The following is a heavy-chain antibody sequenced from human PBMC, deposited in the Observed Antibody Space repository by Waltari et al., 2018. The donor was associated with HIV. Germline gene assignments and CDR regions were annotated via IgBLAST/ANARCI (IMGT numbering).Heavy chain of an antibody. Sequence: QLGQSGAEVKKPGASVKVSCMAPGYTFTRYKIYWVRQAPGQGLEWMGVIDPMGGSTNNVQNSQGRVTMTRDTSTSTVYMEMSSLRYEDTAIYYCARAFCGGDCPPGNYWGQGTLVTVSS. V-gene: IGHV1-46*01. D-gene: IGHD2-21*02. J-gene: IGHJ4*02. CDR2: IDPMGGST. CDR1: GYTFTRYK. CDR3: ARAFCGGDCPPGNY.